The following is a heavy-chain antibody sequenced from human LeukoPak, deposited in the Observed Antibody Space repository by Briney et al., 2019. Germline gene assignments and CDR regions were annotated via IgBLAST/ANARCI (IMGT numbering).Heavy chain of an antibody. CDR2: INNDGSDT. Sequence: GGSLRLSCAASGFTSSPYWMHWVRQAPGGGLVWGSRINNDGSDTSYADSVKGRFTISRDTAKNMLYLQMNSLRAEDTAVYYCATIFDRDTWGQGALVTVSS. D-gene: IGHD2-21*01. J-gene: IGHJ4*02. CDR1: GFTSSPYW. CDR3: ATIFDRDT. V-gene: IGHV3-74*01.